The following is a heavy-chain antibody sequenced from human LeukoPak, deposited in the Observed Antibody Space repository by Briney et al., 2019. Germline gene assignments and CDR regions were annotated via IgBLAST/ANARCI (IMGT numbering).Heavy chain of an antibody. D-gene: IGHD6-13*01. CDR3: ARAATGLNYYYYYMDV. CDR2: IYYSGST. CDR1: GGSISSGGYS. Sequence: SETLSLTCAVSGGSISSGGYSWSWIRQPPGKGLEWIGYIYYSGSTYYNPSLKSRVTISVDTSKNQFSLKLSSVTAADTAVYYCARAATGLNYYYYYMDVWGKGTTVTISS. V-gene: IGHV4-30-4*07. J-gene: IGHJ6*03.